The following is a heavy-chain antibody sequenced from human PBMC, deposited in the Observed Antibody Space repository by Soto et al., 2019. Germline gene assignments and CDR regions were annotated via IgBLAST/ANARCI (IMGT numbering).Heavy chain of an antibody. CDR1: GFTFTRYS. J-gene: IGHJ4*02. Sequence: EVQLVESGGGLVKPGGSLRVSCAASGFTFTRYSMNWVRQAPGKGLEWVSSISSTTNYIYYGDSMKGRFTISRDNAKNSLSLEMNSLRAEDTAVYYCAKESEDLTSNFDYWGQGTMVTVSS. CDR3: AKESEDLTSNFDY. CDR2: ISSTTNYI. V-gene: IGHV3-21*02.